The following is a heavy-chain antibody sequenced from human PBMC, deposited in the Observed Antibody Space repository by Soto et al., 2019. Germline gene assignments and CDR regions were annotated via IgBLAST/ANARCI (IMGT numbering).Heavy chain of an antibody. CDR3: GRGVELSDYIWGSYRFLGRAPFDY. J-gene: IGHJ4*02. D-gene: IGHD3-16*02. V-gene: IGHV4-34*01. CDR2: INHSGST. CDR1: GGSFSGYY. Sequence: QVQLQQWGAGLLKPSETLSLTCAVYGGSFSGYYWSWIRQPPGKGLEWIGEINHSGSTNYNPSLKSRVTISVDTSKNQFSLMLSSVTAADTAVYYCGRGVELSDYIWGSYRFLGRAPFDYWGQGTLVTVSS.